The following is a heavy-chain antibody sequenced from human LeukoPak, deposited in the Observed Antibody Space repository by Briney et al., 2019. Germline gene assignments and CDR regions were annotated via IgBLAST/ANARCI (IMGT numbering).Heavy chain of an antibody. J-gene: IGHJ3*02. CDR1: GGTFSDYA. CDR3: AREKSSGWHAFDI. CDR2: FIPILAAA. Sequence: SVKVSCKASGGTFSDYALNWVRQAPGQGLEWMGVFIPILAAANSTQKFQGRVTITADISTNTVYMELSSLRSEDTAVYYCAREKSSGWHAFDIWGQGTMVTVSS. D-gene: IGHD3-22*01. V-gene: IGHV1-69*06.